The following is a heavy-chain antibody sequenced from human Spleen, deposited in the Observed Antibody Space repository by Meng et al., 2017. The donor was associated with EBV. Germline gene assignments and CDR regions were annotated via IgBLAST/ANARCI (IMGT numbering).Heavy chain of an antibody. V-gene: IGHV4-39*07. Sequence: HLELEAVGAGVVKSSETLSLTCTVAGGTISCSDYYWGWLPQPPGKGLEWIGSIYHSGNAYHNPSLMSRVTTTVDTSKNQFSLKLTAVTAADTAVYYCARVGPPRIVATIDYWGQGTLVTVSS. CDR3: ARVGPPRIVATIDY. CDR2: IYHSGNA. J-gene: IGHJ4*02. D-gene: IGHD5-12*01. CDR1: GGTISCSDYY.